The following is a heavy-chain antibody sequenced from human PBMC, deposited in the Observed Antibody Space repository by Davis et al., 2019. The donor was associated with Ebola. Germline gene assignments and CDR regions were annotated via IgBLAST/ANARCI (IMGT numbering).Heavy chain of an antibody. V-gene: IGHV3-23*01. CDR1: GFTFNQYA. Sequence: PGGSLRLSCAASGFTFNQYAMTWVRQAPGKGLEWVSTISKSGRDTDYADSVKGRLSVSRDNSKNTLYLQMNGLRVDDTAVYYCAKWGRSEYGLENWGQGILVTVSS. J-gene: IGHJ4*02. D-gene: IGHD2/OR15-2a*01. CDR3: AKWGRSEYGLEN. CDR2: ISKSGRDT.